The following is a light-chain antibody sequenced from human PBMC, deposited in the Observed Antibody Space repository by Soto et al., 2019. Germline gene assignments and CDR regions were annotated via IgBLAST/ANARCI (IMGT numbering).Light chain of an antibody. CDR3: TSCAGSNNLV. J-gene: IGLJ3*02. Sequence: QSALTQPPSASGSPGQSVTISCTGTSSDIGGYNYVSWYQQHPGKAPKLIIYEVSKRPSGVPDRFSGSKSGNTASLTVSGLHAEDEADYYCTSCAGSNNLVFAGGTKLTVL. CDR2: EVS. V-gene: IGLV2-8*01. CDR1: SSDIGGYNY.